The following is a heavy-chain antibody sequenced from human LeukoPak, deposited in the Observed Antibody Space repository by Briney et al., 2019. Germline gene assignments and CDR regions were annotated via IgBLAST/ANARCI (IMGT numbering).Heavy chain of an antibody. D-gene: IGHD1-26*01. CDR3: ARRGAPSKLYYFDS. J-gene: IGHJ4*02. Sequence: SETLSLTCTVSSASVTTHYWAWIRQPPGKGLGWIAFVSKTGNTNYNPSLKSRVTISADTSKNIFSLKLRTLTAADTAVYFCARRGAPSKLYYFDSWGPGTLVIVSS. V-gene: IGHV4-59*08. CDR2: VSKTGNT. CDR1: SASVTTHY.